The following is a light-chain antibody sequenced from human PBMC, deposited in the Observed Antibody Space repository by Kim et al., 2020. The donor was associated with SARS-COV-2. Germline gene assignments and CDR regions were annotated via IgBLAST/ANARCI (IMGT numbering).Light chain of an antibody. V-gene: IGKV3-15*01. CDR2: GDS. CDR1: QSVSIY. J-gene: IGKJ4*01. CDR3: QQYYNGLT. Sequence: DIVMTQSPATLSVSPGETATLSCRASQSVSIYLAWYQQKAGQAPRLLMYGDSGRAPGIPARFSGSGSGKEFSLTITSLQSEDSAVYFCQQYYNGLTFGGGTKVDIK.